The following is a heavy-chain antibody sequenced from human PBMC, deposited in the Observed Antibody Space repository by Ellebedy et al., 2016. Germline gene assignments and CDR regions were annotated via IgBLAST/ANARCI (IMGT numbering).Heavy chain of an antibody. CDR3: ATNRGSGSS. Sequence: GGSLRLSCEASVFKFSDYAMAWVRHRPGRGLEWVSSISGSGDRTFYADSVRGRFTISRDNSKNTVFLQMYGLRADDAAVYYCATNRGSGSSWGQGTRVTVSS. CDR2: ISGSGDRT. D-gene: IGHD1-26*01. V-gene: IGHV3-23*01. CDR1: VFKFSDYA. J-gene: IGHJ5*02.